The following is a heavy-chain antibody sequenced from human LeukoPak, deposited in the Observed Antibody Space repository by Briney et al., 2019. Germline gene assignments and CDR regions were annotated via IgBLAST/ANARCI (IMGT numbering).Heavy chain of an antibody. V-gene: IGHV4-61*02. D-gene: IGHD1-14*01. CDR1: GGSISSGSYY. CDR2: IYTSGST. CDR3: ASRRGQGAFDI. Sequence: SETLSLTCTVSGGSISSGSYYWSWIRQPAGKGLEWIGRIYTSGSTNYNPSLKSRVTISVDTSKSQFSLKLSSVTAADTAVYYCASRRGQGAFDIWGQGTMVAVSS. J-gene: IGHJ3*02.